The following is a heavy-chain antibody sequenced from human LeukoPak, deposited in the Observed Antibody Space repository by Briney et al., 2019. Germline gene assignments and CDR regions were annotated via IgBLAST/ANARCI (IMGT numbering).Heavy chain of an antibody. D-gene: IGHD1-7*01. V-gene: IGHV4-30-2*01. CDR3: ARVPLTGTSVEAFDI. J-gene: IGHJ3*02. CDR1: GGSISSGGYY. CDR2: IYHSGST. Sequence: PSETLSLTCTVSGGSISSGGYYWSWIRQPPGKGLEWIGYIYHSGSTYYNPSLKSRVTISVDRSKNQFSLKLSSVTAADTAVYYCARVPLTGTSVEAFDIWGQGTMVTVSS.